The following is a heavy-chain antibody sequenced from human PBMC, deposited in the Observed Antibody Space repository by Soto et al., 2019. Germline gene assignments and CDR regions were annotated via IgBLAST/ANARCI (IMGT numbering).Heavy chain of an antibody. CDR2: ISCDGSNK. J-gene: IGHJ6*03. CDR3: AKAYVLRYFDWLLSALATISHYYMDV. Sequence: GGSLRLSCAASGFTFSSYGMHWVRQAPGKGLEWVAVISCDGSNKYYADSVKGRFTISRDNSKNTLYLQMNSLRAEDTAVYYCAKAYVLRYFDWLLSALATISHYYMDVWGKGTTVTVS. V-gene: IGHV3-30*18. D-gene: IGHD3-9*01. CDR1: GFTFSSYG.